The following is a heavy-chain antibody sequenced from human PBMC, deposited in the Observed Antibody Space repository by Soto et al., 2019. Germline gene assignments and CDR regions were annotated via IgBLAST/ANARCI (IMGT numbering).Heavy chain of an antibody. V-gene: IGHV1-69*18. D-gene: IGHD3-16*01. CDR2: IIPVFRTS. CDR3: AKDGSWDGGGGES. Sequence: QVQLVQSGAELKKPGSSVKVSCSASGVTFSSYAFTWVRQAPGQGLEWMGNIIPVFRTSNYAQGFQGRLTISADESPNTIHMELSSLRSEDTAVYFCAKDGSWDGGGGESWGQGTLVIVSS. J-gene: IGHJ4*02. CDR1: GVTFSSYA.